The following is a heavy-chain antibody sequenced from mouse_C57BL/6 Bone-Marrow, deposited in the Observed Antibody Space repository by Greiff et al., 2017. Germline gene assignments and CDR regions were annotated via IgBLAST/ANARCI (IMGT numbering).Heavy chain of an antibody. J-gene: IGHJ4*01. CDR2: IDPETGDT. CDR3: TTGILRPYYYALDY. CDR1: GFNIQDDY. V-gene: IGHV14-4*01. Sequence: VQLQQSGAELVRPGASVKLSCTASGFNIQDDYMHWVKQRPEQGLEWIGWIDPETGDTEYASKFQGKATLIADTSSNTAYLQLSSLTSEDTAVYYCTTGILRPYYYALDYWGQGTSVTVSS. D-gene: IGHD1-2*01.